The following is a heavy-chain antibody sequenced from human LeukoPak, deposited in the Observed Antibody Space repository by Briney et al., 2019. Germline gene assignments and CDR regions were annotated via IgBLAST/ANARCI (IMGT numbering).Heavy chain of an antibody. CDR1: GCTFSSYA. CDR3: ATDPGYSSTTTFDY. Sequence: ASVKVSCKASGCTFSSYAISWVRQAPGKGLEWMGGFDPEDGETIYAQKFQGRVTMTEDTSTDTAYMELSSLRSEDTAVYYCATDPGYSSTTTFDYWGQGTLVTVSS. V-gene: IGHV1-24*01. J-gene: IGHJ4*02. CDR2: FDPEDGET. D-gene: IGHD6-13*01.